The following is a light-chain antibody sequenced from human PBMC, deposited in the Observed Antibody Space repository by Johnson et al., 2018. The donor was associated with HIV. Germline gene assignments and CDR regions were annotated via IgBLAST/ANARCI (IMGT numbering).Light chain of an antibody. J-gene: IGLJ1*01. Sequence: TQPPSVSAAPGQKVTISCSGSSSNIGNNYVSWYQQLPGTAPKLLIYENNKRPSGIPDRFSGSKSGTSATLGITGLQTGDEADYYCGAWDNSLSALYVFGTGTKVTVL. V-gene: IGLV1-51*02. CDR1: SSNIGNNY. CDR2: ENN. CDR3: GAWDNSLSALYV.